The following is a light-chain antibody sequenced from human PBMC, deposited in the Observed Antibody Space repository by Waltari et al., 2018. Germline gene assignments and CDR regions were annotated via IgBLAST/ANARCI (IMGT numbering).Light chain of an antibody. CDR1: SSDVGGYNY. Sequence: QSALTQPPSASGSPGQSVTISCTGTSSDVGGYNYVSWYQQHPGKAPKVIIYEVGQRPSWVPERFFGSKSGNTASLTVSGLQGEDEADYYCSSYAGSNEVVFGGGTKLTVL. V-gene: IGLV2-8*01. CDR3: SSYAGSNEVV. CDR2: EVG. J-gene: IGLJ3*02.